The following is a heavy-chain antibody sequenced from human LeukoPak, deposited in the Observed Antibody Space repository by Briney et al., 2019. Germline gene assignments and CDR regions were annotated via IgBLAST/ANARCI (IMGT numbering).Heavy chain of an antibody. CDR3: ARGDYGDLWALDL. J-gene: IGHJ4*02. D-gene: IGHD4-17*01. Sequence: GGSLRLSCAASGFTVSNHYMSWARQAPGKGPEWVSVLYSGGSIYCADSVRGRFTISRDNSKNTLYLQMNSLRVEDTAVYYCARGDYGDLWALDLWGQGTLVTVSS. CDR1: GFTVSNHY. V-gene: IGHV3-53*01. CDR2: LYSGGSI.